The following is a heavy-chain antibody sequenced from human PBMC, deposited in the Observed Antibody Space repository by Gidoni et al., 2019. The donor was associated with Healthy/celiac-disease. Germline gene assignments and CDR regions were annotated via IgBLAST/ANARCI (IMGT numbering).Heavy chain of an antibody. CDR2: ISSSSSYI. Sequence: EVQLVESGGGLVKPGGSLRLSCAASGFTFSSYSMNWVRQAPGKGLEWVSSISSSSSYIYYADSVKGRFTISRDNAKNSLYLQMNSLRAEDTAVYYCARLEYSSSAAAFDIWGQGTMVTVSS. D-gene: IGHD6-6*01. J-gene: IGHJ3*02. V-gene: IGHV3-21*01. CDR3: ARLEYSSSAAAFDI. CDR1: GFTFSSYS.